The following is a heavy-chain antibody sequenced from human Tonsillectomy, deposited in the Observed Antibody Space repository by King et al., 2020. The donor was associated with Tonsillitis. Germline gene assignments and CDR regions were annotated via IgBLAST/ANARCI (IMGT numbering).Heavy chain of an antibody. CDR3: ARPRDYGGGDFAQ. CDR1: GYTFTHFF. Sequence: QLVQSGAEVKKPGASVKVSCTASGYTFTHFFLHWVRQAPGQGLEWMALVNPSSGKTTYAQKFQGRVTVTTDTSTNTVHMELSSLRAEDKAVYYCARPRDYGGGDFAQGGDGTLVTVSP. V-gene: IGHV1-46*01. J-gene: IGHJ1*01. D-gene: IGHD4/OR15-4a*01. CDR2: VNPSSGKT.